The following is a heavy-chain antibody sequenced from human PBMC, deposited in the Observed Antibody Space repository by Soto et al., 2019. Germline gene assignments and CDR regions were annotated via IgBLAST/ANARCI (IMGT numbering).Heavy chain of an antibody. Sequence: GGSLRLSCAASGFTFRSYGMHWVRQAPGKGLEWLAVISNDGTNKYLADSVKGRLTLSRDNSRNTLSLEINNLRSDDTALYYCAKDLTRQLAYCLDPWGQGTQVTVSS. D-gene: IGHD6-6*01. CDR1: GFTFRSYG. J-gene: IGHJ5*02. V-gene: IGHV3-30*18. CDR3: AKDLTRQLAYCLDP. CDR2: ISNDGTNK.